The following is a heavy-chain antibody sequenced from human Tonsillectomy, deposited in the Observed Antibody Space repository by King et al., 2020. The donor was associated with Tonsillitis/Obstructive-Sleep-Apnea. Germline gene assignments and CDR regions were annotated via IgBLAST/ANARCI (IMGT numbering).Heavy chain of an antibody. CDR2: INHSGST. J-gene: IGHJ6*03. Sequence: VQLPQWGAGLLKPSETLSLTCAVSGGSFSGYYWSWIRQPPGKGLEWIGEINHSGSTNYNPSLKSRVTISVDTSKNQFSLKLSSVTAADTAVYYCARAIVVVTTDYRMDVWGKGTTVTVSS. CDR1: GGSFSGYY. D-gene: IGHD2-21*02. CDR3: ARAIVVVTTDYRMDV. V-gene: IGHV4-34*01.